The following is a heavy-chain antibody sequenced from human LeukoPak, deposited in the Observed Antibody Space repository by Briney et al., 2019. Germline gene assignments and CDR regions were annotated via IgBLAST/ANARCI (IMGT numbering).Heavy chain of an antibody. D-gene: IGHD6-13*01. Sequence: PGGSLRLSCAASGFTFSSYAMSWVRQAPGKGLEWVSAISGSGGSTYYANSVKGRFTISRDNSKNTLYLQMNSLRAEDTAVYYCAKVWGSSWYIYYYYGMDVWGQGTTVTVSS. J-gene: IGHJ6*02. V-gene: IGHV3-23*01. CDR1: GFTFSSYA. CDR2: ISGSGGST. CDR3: AKVWGSSWYIYYYYGMDV.